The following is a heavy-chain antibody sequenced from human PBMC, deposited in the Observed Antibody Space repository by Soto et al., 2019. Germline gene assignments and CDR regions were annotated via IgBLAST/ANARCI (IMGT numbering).Heavy chain of an antibody. J-gene: IGHJ4*02. CDR3: ARDLYSGNFDY. V-gene: IGHV3-33*01. Sequence: GGSLRLSCAASGFTFSSYGMHWVRQAPGKGLEWVAVIWYDGSNKYYADSVKGRFTISRDNSKNTLYLQMNSLRAEDTAVYYCARDLYSGNFDYWGQGTLVTVSS. CDR2: IWYDGSNK. D-gene: IGHD2-15*01. CDR1: GFTFSSYG.